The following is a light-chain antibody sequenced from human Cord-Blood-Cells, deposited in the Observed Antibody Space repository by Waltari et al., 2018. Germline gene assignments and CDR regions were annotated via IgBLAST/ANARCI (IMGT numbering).Light chain of an antibody. V-gene: IGKV1-39*01. CDR2: AAS. Sequence: DIQMTQSPSSLSASVGDRVPITCRASQSISSYLNWYQQKPGKVPKLLIYAASSLQSGVPSRFSGSGSGTDFTLTISSLQPEDFATYYCQQSYRTPGTFGQGTKVEIK. J-gene: IGKJ1*01. CDR1: QSISSY. CDR3: QQSYRTPGT.